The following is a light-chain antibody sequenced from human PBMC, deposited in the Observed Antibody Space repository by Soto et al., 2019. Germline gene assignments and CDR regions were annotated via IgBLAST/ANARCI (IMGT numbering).Light chain of an antibody. V-gene: IGLV2-23*02. Sequence: QSVLTQPASVSWSPGQSITISCTGTSSDVGSYDLVSWYQQHPGKAPKVMIYAVSKRPSGVSNRFSGSKFGNTASLTISGLQADDEADYYCCSYAGSSTDVFGTGTKLTVL. CDR1: SSDVGSYDL. J-gene: IGLJ1*01. CDR3: CSYAGSSTDV. CDR2: AVS.